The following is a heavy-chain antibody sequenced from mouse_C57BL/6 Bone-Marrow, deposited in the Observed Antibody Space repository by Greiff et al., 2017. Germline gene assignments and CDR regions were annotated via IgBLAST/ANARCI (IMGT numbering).Heavy chain of an antibody. CDR1: GFSLTSYG. Sequence: VHLVESGPGLVAPSQSLSITCTVSGFSLTSYGVDWVRQSPGKGLEWLGVIWGVGSTNYNSALKSRLSISKDNSKSQVFLKMNSLQTDDTAMYYCASDIYYDYPFAYWGQGTLVTVSA. CDR2: IWGVGST. V-gene: IGHV2-6*01. J-gene: IGHJ3*01. CDR3: ASDIYYDYPFAY. D-gene: IGHD2-4*01.